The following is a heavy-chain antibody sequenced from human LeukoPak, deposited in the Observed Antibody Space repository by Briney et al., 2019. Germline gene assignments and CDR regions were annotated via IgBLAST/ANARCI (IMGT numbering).Heavy chain of an antibody. V-gene: IGHV3-30*18. D-gene: IGHD3-9*01. J-gene: IGHJ4*02. CDR2: ISYDGSNK. CDR1: GFTFSSYS. CDR3: AKDHKDILTGYYTPDY. Sequence: GGSLRLSCAASGFTFSSYSMKWVRQAPGKGLEWVAVISYDGSNKYYADSVKGRFTISRDNTKNTLYLQMNSLGAEDTAVYYCAKDHKDILTGYYTPDYWGQGTLVTVSS.